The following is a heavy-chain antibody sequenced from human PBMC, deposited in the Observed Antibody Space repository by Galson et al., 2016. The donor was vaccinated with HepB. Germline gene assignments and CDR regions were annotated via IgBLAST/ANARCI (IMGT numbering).Heavy chain of an antibody. D-gene: IGHD5-24*01. Sequence: SVKVSCKASGGTFTTYPITWVRQAPGQGPECLGRIIPLLEIPKYAQKFQGRLTITADKSTSTTYMELTSLRREDTAVYYCARPRRWPQYYYGLDVWGQGTTVTVSS. J-gene: IGHJ6*02. CDR3: ARPRRWPQYYYGLDV. CDR2: IIPLLEIP. CDR1: GGTFTTYP. V-gene: IGHV1-69*02.